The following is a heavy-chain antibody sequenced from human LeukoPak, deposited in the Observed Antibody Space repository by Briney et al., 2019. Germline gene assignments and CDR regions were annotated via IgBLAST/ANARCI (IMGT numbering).Heavy chain of an antibody. V-gene: IGHV4-34*01. CDR1: GGSFSGYY. CDR3: ARGPLTDDAFDI. J-gene: IGHJ3*02. CDR2: INHSGST. D-gene: IGHD1-20*01. Sequence: KPSETLSLTCAVYGGSFSGYYWSLIRQPPGKGLEWIGEINHSGSTNYNPSLKSRVTISVDTSKNQFSLKLSSVTAADTAVYYCARGPLTDDAFDIWGQGTMVTVSS.